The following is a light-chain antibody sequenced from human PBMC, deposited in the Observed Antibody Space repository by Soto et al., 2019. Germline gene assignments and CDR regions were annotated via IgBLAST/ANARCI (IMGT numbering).Light chain of an antibody. Sequence: QSVLTRPASVSGSPGQSITRSCTGTSSDVGAYNFVSWHQQHPGKAPKLMIYNVYDRPSGISYRFSGSKSGNTASLTISGLQGEDEADYYCSAYTVSRTYVFGTGTKVTVL. CDR2: NVY. V-gene: IGLV2-14*03. J-gene: IGLJ1*01. CDR3: SAYTVSRTYV. CDR1: SSDVGAYNF.